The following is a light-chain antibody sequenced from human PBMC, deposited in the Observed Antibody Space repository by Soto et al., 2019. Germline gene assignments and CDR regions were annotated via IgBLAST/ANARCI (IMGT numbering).Light chain of an antibody. CDR3: QQYDTWPTT. Sequence: EVVMTQSPATLSLSPGERATLSCRASQSARSSLGWYQQKPGQPPSLLIYDVSSRATGIPARFNGSGSGTEFTLTISSLQSEDFAVYYCQQYDTWPTTFGQGTQLDIK. CDR2: DVS. J-gene: IGKJ5*01. V-gene: IGKV3D-15*01. CDR1: QSARSS.